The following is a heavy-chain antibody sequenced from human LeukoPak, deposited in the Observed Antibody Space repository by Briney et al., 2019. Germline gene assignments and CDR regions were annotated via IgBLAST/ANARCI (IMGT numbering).Heavy chain of an antibody. V-gene: IGHV3-48*03. D-gene: IGHD3-9*01. CDR3: TRAADILTGYFTVSSYYYYMDV. CDR1: GFTFSSYE. J-gene: IGHJ6*03. Sequence: PGGSLRLSCAASGFTFSSYEMNWVRQAPGKGLEWVSYISSSGSTIYYADSVKGRFTISGDNAKNSLYLQMNSLKTEDTAVYYCTRAADILTGYFTVSSYYYYMDVWGKGTTVTISS. CDR2: ISSSGSTI.